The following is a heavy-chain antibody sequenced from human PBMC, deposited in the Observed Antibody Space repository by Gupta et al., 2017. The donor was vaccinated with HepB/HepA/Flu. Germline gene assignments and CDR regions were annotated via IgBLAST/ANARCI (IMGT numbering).Heavy chain of an antibody. CDR2: ISGSGGSA. Sequence: EVQLLESGGGSVQPGGFLRLVCAASGFTFSNYAMSWVRRAPGKGLEWVSTISGSGGSAYYVDSVEGRFTFSRDNFKDTLYLQMNSLRAEDTAVYYYAKTRNGWYTPLEYWGQGTLVTVSS. V-gene: IGHV3-23*01. CDR1: GFTFSNYA. J-gene: IGHJ4*02. D-gene: IGHD6-19*01. CDR3: AKTRNGWYTPLEY.